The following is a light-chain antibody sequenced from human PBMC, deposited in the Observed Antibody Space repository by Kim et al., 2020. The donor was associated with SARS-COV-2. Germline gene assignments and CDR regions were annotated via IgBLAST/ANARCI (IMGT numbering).Light chain of an antibody. Sequence: SSELTQDPAVYVALGQTVRITCQGDSLRSYYASWYQQKPGQAPVLVIYGRNNRPSGMPDRFSGSRSGNTASLTITGAQAEDEADYYCKSRDISTKVVFGG. CDR3: KSRDISTKVV. V-gene: IGLV3-19*01. J-gene: IGLJ2*01. CDR1: SLRSYY. CDR2: GRN.